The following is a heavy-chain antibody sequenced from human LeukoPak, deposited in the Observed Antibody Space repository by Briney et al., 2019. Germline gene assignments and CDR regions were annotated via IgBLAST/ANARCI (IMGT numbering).Heavy chain of an antibody. CDR2: INPNSGGT. D-gene: IGHD3-3*01. Sequence: GASVKVSCKASGYTFTGYYMHWVRQAPGQGLEWMGWINPNSGGTNYAQKFQGRVTMTRDTSISTAYMELSRLRSDDTAVYYCARDWSGRLASNWFDPWGQGTLVTVSS. V-gene: IGHV1-2*02. CDR1: GYTFTGYY. CDR3: ARDWSGRLASNWFDP. J-gene: IGHJ5*02.